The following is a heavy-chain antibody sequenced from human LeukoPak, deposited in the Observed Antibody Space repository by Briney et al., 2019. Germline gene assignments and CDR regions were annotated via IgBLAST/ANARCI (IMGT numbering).Heavy chain of an antibody. CDR1: GYTLTELS. CDR2: FDPEDGGT. Sequence: ASVEVSCKVSGYTLTELSMHWVRQAPGKGLEWMGGFDPEDGGTIYAQKFQGRVTMTEDTSTDTAYMELSSLRSEDTAVYYCATFDRMVLTLDYWGQGTLVTVSS. J-gene: IGHJ4*02. CDR3: ATFDRMVLTLDY. V-gene: IGHV1-24*01. D-gene: IGHD3-10*01.